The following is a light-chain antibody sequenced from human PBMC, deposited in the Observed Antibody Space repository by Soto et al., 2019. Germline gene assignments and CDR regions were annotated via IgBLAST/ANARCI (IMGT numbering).Light chain of an antibody. CDR1: QTLLHSNGYNY. J-gene: IGKJ1*01. Sequence: DIVMTQSPLSLPVTPGEPASISCRSSQTLLHSNGYNYLDWYLQKPGQSPQLLIYLSSNRDSGVPDRSSGSGSGTGFTLKISRVEADDVGVYYCMQSLHTPWTLGQGTKVEIK. V-gene: IGKV2-28*01. CDR3: MQSLHTPWT. CDR2: LSS.